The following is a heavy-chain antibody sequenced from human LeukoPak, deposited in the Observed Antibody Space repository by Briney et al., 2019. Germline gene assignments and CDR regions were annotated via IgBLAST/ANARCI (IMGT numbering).Heavy chain of an antibody. CDR1: GFIFRSYA. J-gene: IGHJ5*02. V-gene: IGHV3-23*01. CDR2: VSGSGAST. D-gene: IGHD3-10*01. CDR3: AKSCLMGGSGSYSAFDP. Sequence: GSLRLSCAATGFIFRSYAMTWVRQAPGKGLEWVSVVSGSGASTYYADSVKGRFTISRDNSKNTLFLQMNSLRVEDTAVYYCAKSCLMGGSGSYSAFDPWGQGTLVTVSS.